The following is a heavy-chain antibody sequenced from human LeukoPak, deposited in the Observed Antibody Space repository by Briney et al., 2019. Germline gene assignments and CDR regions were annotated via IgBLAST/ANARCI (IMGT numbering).Heavy chain of an antibody. CDR3: ARGPRGRPSYWYFDL. J-gene: IGHJ2*01. CDR1: GGSISSYY. V-gene: IGHV4-59*01. CDR2: IYYSGST. D-gene: IGHD1-26*01. Sequence: DPSETLSLTCTVSGGSISSYYWSWIRQPPGKGLEWIGYIYYSGSTNYNPSLKSRVTISVDTSKNQFSLKLSSVTAADTAVYYCARGPRGRPSYWYFDLWGRGTLVTVSS.